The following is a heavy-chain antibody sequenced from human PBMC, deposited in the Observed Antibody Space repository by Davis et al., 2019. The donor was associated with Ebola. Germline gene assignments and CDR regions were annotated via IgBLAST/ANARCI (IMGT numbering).Heavy chain of an antibody. D-gene: IGHD3-22*01. CDR2: IYHGGST. CDR3: ARDYYDSSGYIWYFDL. CDR1: GDSITSNDYY. Sequence: SETLSLPCTVPGDSITSNDYYWGWIRQTPGKGLEWIGEIYHGGSTNYNPSLKSRVTISVDKSKNQFSLKLSSVTAADTAVYYCARDYYDSSGYIWYFDLWGRGSLVTVSS. V-gene: IGHV4-39*07. J-gene: IGHJ2*01.